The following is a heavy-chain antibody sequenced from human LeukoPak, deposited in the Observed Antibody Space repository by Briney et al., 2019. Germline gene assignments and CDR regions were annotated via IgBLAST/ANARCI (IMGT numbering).Heavy chain of an antibody. J-gene: IGHJ4*02. D-gene: IGHD3-22*01. Sequence: PGGSLRLSCAASGFTFSSYSMNWVRQAPGKGLEWVPSISSSSSYIYYADSVKGRFTISRDNAKNSLYLQMNSLRAEDTAVYYCAKSGYYYDSSGYSGWGDYWGQGTLVTVSS. CDR3: AKSGYYYDSSGYSGWGDY. V-gene: IGHV3-21*06. CDR1: GFTFSSYS. CDR2: ISSSSSYI.